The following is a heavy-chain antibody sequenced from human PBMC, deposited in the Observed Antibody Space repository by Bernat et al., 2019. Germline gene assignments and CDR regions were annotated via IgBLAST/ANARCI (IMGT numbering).Heavy chain of an antibody. CDR1: GGSISSSSYY. CDR3: AGTTTVTTAEYFQH. D-gene: IGHD4-17*01. J-gene: IGHJ1*01. CDR2: IYYSGST. V-gene: IGHV4-39*01. Sequence: QLQLQESGPGLVKPSETLSLTCTVSGGSISSSSYYWGWIRQPPGKGLEWIGSIYYSGSTYYNPSLKSRVTISVDTSKNQFSLKLSSVTAADTAVYYCAGTTTVTTAEYFQHWGQGTLVTVSS.